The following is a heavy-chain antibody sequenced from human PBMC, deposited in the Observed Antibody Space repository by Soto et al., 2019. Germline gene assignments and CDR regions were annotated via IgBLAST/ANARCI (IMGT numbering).Heavy chain of an antibody. J-gene: IGHJ5*02. Sequence: SETLSLTCTVSGGSISSSSYYWGWIRQPPGKGLEWIGSIYYSGSTYYNPSLKSRVTISVDTSKNQFSLKLSSVTAADTAVYYCARHYFSSGNGPFDPWGQGTLVTVSS. CDR3: ARHYFSSGNGPFDP. D-gene: IGHD3-22*01. CDR2: IYYSGST. V-gene: IGHV4-39*01. CDR1: GGSISSSSYY.